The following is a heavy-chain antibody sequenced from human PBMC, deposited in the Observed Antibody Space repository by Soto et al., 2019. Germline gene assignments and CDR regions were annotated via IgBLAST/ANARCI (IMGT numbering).Heavy chain of an antibody. J-gene: IGHJ4*02. CDR2: ISSSSGIK. CDR3: ARDHHEQMSFDW. Sequence: QVQLVESGGGLVKPGGSLRLSCVASGITFGDYYMTWVRQAPGKGLEWLSYISSSSGIKYYADSVKGRFSISRDNGKNSLYLQMNSLRVDDTAVYYCARDHHEQMSFDWWGQGTLVTVSS. V-gene: IGHV3-11*01. CDR1: GITFGDYY.